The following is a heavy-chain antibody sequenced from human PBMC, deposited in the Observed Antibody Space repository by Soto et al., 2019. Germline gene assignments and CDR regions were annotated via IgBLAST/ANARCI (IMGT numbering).Heavy chain of an antibody. CDR1: GFIFSDHG. J-gene: IGHJ4*02. D-gene: IGHD2-2*01. CDR2: IAGSVGST. CDR3: EKTRNIPSGIFDF. Sequence: GRSLRLSCAASGFIFSDHGMSWVRQAPGKGPEWVSAIAGSVGSTYYADSVKGRFTISRDNSKNMLYLQMDSLRAKDTAVYYFEKTRNIPSGIFDFWVQGVLVTVSA. V-gene: IGHV3-23*01.